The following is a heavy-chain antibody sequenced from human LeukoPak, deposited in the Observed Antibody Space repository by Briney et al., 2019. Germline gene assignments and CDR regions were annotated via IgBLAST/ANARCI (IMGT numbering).Heavy chain of an antibody. D-gene: IGHD1-26*01. CDR1: GFTFDEYG. J-gene: IGHJ4*02. V-gene: IGHV3-20*04. CDR2: INWDGGST. CDR3: ARDSFSGSSLDY. Sequence: GSLQLSCAASGFTFDEYGMSWIRQAPGKGLEWVSSINWDGGSTAYADSVQGRFTISRDNAKNSLHLQMKSLRAEDTALYYCARDSFSGSSLDYWGQGTLVTVSS.